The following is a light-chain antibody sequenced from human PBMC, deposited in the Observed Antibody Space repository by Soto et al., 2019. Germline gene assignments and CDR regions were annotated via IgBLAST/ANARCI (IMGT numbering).Light chain of an antibody. J-gene: IGKJ4*01. V-gene: IGKV1-39*01. Sequence: DIQMTQSPSSLSASVGDRVTLTCRASQSISKYLNWYQLKSGKGPKLLIYGTSTLQSGVPSRFSGSGSGTDFTLTISNLQPEDFAVYYCQQGYSPLLTFGGGTRVVIK. CDR2: GTS. CDR3: QQGYSPLLT. CDR1: QSISKY.